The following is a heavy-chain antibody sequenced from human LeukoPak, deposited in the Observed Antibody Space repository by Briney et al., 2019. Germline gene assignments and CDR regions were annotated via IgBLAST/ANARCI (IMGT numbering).Heavy chain of an antibody. J-gene: IGHJ5*02. V-gene: IGHV4-61*02. Sequence: SETLSLTCAVSGYSISSGYYWSWIRQPAGKGLEWIGRIYTSGSTNYNPSLKSRVTISVDTSKNQFSLKLSSVTAADTAVYYRARTLDGDYFRGRWFDPWGQGTLVTVSS. CDR2: IYTSGST. D-gene: IGHD4-17*01. CDR1: GYSISSGYY. CDR3: ARTLDGDYFRGRWFDP.